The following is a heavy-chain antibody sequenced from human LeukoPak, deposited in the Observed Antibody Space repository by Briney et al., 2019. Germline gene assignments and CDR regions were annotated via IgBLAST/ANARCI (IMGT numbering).Heavy chain of an antibody. CDR2: IQNSAIYRAKI. V-gene: IGHV4-38-2*02. J-gene: IGHJ6*02. CDR1: GYSISSGYY. D-gene: IGHD6-6*01. Sequence: PSETLSLTCTVSGYSISSGYYWGWIRQPPGKGLEWVGYIQNSAIYRAKIKSSPSLQSRVSLSIDTSKNQVSLTVNSVTAADTAVYYCARLSSTLYYSMDVWGPGTAVTVSS. CDR3: ARLSSTLYYSMDV.